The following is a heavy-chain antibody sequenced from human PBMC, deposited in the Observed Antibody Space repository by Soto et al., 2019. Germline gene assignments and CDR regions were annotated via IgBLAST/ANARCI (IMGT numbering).Heavy chain of an antibody. V-gene: IGHV4-39*01. CDR3: ARWYTSGWYPTGRFDP. J-gene: IGHJ5*02. D-gene: IGHD6-19*01. CDR1: GGSISSNSYY. Sequence: QLQLQASGPGLVKPSETLSLTCTVSGGSISSNSYYWGWIRQPPGKGLEWIGSIYYSRSTYYNPSLKSRLTISVDTSNNQFSLKLRSVTAADTAVYYCARWYTSGWYPTGRFDPWGQGTLVTVSS. CDR2: IYYSRST.